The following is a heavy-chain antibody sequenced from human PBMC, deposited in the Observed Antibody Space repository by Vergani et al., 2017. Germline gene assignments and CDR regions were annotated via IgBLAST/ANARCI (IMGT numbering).Heavy chain of an antibody. CDR2: ISSSGSP. V-gene: IGHV4-39*02. Sequence: QVHLQEAGPGLVKPAETLSLSCRVSGDSISRSHYYWGFIRQPPGKGLEWIGSISSSGSPYYNPTLKSRLAFSVDTSKNLFSLRLKSVTATDTGMDYCARPVGPSAIADGYHVWGQGTMVTVS. J-gene: IGHJ3*01. CDR1: GDSISRSHYY. D-gene: IGHD3-10*01. CDR3: ARPVGPSAIADGYHV.